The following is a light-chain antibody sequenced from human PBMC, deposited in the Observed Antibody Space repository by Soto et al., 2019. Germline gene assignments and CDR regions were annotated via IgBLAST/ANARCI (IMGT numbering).Light chain of an antibody. CDR2: GSS. Sequence: EVVLTQSPGTLSLSPGERATLSCRASQSVSNNYFAWYQQKPAQAPRLLIFGSSDRATGIPDRFSGSGSGTDFTLTISRREPEDCAVYYCQQYGSSPPYTFGQGTKLEIK. CDR3: QQYGSSPPYT. V-gene: IGKV3-20*01. CDR1: QSVSNNY. J-gene: IGKJ2*01.